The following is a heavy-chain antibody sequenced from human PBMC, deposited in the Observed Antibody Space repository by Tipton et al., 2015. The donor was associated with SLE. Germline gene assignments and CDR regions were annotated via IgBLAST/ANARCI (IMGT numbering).Heavy chain of an antibody. V-gene: IGHV3-23*01. D-gene: IGHD3-10*01. CDR3: ANIMVRGVIVTRGGMDV. CDR1: GFTFSSYS. Sequence: SLRLSCAASGFTFSSYSMNWVRQAPGKGLEWVSAISGSGGSTYYADSAKGRFTISRDNSKNTLYLQMNSLRAEDTAVYYCANIMVRGVIVTRGGMDVWGQGTTVAVAS. J-gene: IGHJ6*02. CDR2: ISGSGGST.